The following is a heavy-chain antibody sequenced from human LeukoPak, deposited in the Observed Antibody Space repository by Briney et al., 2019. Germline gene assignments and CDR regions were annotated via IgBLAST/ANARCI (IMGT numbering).Heavy chain of an antibody. J-gene: IGHJ5*02. CDR1: GFPLSSYA. V-gene: IGHV3-23*01. D-gene: IGHD1-1*01. Sequence: GGSLRLSCAASGFPLSSYAMSWVRQGPGKGLEWVAATSSSDPGTYHADSVRGRFTISRDNSKNTLYLQMNSLRVEDTAVYYCAKDRTGTTGRDWLDPWGQGTLVTVSS. CDR3: AKDRTGTTGRDWLDP. CDR2: TSSSDPGT.